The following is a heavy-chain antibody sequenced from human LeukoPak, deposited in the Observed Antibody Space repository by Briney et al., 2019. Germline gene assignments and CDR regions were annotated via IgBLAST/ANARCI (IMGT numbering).Heavy chain of an antibody. CDR2: INSDGSST. D-gene: IGHD4-23*01. Sequence: GGSLRLSCAASGFTFSSYWMHWVRQAPGKGLVWVSRINSDGSSTSYADSVKGRFTISRDNSKNTLYLQMSSLRAEDTAVYYCARDYYGGNSGDYFDYWGQGTLVTVSS. V-gene: IGHV3-74*01. CDR1: GFTFSSYW. J-gene: IGHJ4*02. CDR3: ARDYYGGNSGDYFDY.